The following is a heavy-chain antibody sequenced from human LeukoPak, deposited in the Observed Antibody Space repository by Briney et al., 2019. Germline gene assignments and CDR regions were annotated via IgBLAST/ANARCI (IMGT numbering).Heavy chain of an antibody. J-gene: IGHJ4*02. CDR1: GLTFSSYG. CDR3: ARDHTIFGVARYYFDY. Sequence: PGGSLRLSCAASGLTFSSYGMHWVRQAPGKGLEWVAVIWYDGSNKYYADSVKGRFTISRDNSKNTLYLQMNSLRAEDTAVYYCARDHTIFGVARYYFDYWGQGTLVTVSS. CDR2: IWYDGSNK. D-gene: IGHD3-3*01. V-gene: IGHV3-33*01.